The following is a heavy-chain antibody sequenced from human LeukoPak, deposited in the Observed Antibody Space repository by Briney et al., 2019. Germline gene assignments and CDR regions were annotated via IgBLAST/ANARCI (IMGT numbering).Heavy chain of an antibody. CDR3: ATSIGYSYGYFDY. D-gene: IGHD5-18*01. Sequence: GGSLRPSCAASGFTFSSYEMNWVRQAPGKGLEWVSYISSSGSTIYYADSVKGRFTISRDNAKNSLYLQMNSLRAEDTAVYYCATSIGYSYGYFDYWGQGTLVTVSS. V-gene: IGHV3-48*03. CDR2: ISSSGSTI. J-gene: IGHJ4*02. CDR1: GFTFSSYE.